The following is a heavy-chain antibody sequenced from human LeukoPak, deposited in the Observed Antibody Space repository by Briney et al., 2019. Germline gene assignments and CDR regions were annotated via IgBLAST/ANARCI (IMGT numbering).Heavy chain of an antibody. V-gene: IGHV3-74*01. Sequence: GGSLRLSCAVSGFTFSSYWMHWVRQAPGKGLVWVSHIKTDGSTTAYADSVKGRFTISRDNAKNTLYLQMNSLRAEDTAVYYCAKDSYTGDAFDIWGQGTMVTVSS. D-gene: IGHD3-16*01. CDR2: IKTDGSTT. CDR3: AKDSYTGDAFDI. CDR1: GFTFSSYW. J-gene: IGHJ3*02.